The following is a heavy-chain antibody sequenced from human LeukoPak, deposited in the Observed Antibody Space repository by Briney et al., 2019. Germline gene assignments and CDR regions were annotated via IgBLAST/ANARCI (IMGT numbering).Heavy chain of an antibody. CDR1: GGSFSGYY. V-gene: IGHV4-34*01. CDR3: ARDTYYYDSSGQPS. J-gene: IGHJ4*02. Sequence: SETLSLTCAVYGGSFSGYYWSWIRQPPGKGLEWIGEINHSGNTNYNPSLKSRVTISVDTSKNQFSLKLSSVTAADTAVYYCARDTYYYDSSGQPSWGQGTLVTVPS. CDR2: INHSGNT. D-gene: IGHD3-22*01.